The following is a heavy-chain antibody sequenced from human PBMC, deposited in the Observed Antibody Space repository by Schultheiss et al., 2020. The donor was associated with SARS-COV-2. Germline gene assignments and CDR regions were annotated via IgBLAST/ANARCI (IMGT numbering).Heavy chain of an antibody. CDR1: GGSISGYY. J-gene: IGHJ4*02. D-gene: IGHD1-26*01. V-gene: IGHV4-34*01. CDR2: INHSGST. Sequence: SETLSLTCTVSGGSISGYYWSWIRQPPGKGLEWIGEINHSGSTNYNPSLKSRVTISVDTSKNQFSLKLSSVTAADTAVYYCARESSGRYYSDYWGQGTLVTVSS. CDR3: ARESSGRYYSDY.